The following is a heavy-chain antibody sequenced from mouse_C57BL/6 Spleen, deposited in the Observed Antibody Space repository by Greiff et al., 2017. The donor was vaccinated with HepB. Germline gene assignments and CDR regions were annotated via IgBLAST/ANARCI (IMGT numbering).Heavy chain of an antibody. Sequence: QVQLKQSGAELVRPGTSVKVSCKASGYAFTNYLIEWVKQRPGQGLEWIGVINPGSGGTNYNEKFKGKATLTADKSSSIAYMQLSSLTSEDSAVYFCARLGLGNAMDYWGQGTSVTVSS. CDR3: ARLGLGNAMDY. CDR2: INPGSGGT. J-gene: IGHJ4*01. D-gene: IGHD4-1*01. CDR1: GYAFTNYL. V-gene: IGHV1-54*01.